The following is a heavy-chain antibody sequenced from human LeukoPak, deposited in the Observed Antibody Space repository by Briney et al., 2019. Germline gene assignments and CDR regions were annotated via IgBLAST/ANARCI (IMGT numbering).Heavy chain of an antibody. Sequence: APVKVSCKASGGTFSSYAISWVRQAPGQGLEWMGWINPNSGGTNYAQKFQGRVTMTRDTSISTAYMELSRLRSDDTAVYYCARDRLTPYYYYYGMDVWGQGTTVTVSS. CDR2: INPNSGGT. D-gene: IGHD1-14*01. J-gene: IGHJ6*02. V-gene: IGHV1-2*02. CDR3: ARDRLTPYYYYYGMDV. CDR1: GGTFSSYA.